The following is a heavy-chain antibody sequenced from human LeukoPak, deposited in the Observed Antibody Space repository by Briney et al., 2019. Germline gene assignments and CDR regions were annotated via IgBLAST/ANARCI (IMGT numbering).Heavy chain of an antibody. J-gene: IGHJ4*02. V-gene: IGHV1-2*02. CDR2: INPNSGGT. CDR1: GYTFTGYY. Sequence: ASVKVSCKASGYTFTGYYIHWVRQAPGQGLEWMGWINPNSGGTSYAQKFQGRVTMTRDTTVSTAYMELSRLKSDDTALYYCAREWIRETTGTQPYDSWGQGTLVTVSS. D-gene: IGHD1-1*01. CDR3: AREWIRETTGTQPYDS.